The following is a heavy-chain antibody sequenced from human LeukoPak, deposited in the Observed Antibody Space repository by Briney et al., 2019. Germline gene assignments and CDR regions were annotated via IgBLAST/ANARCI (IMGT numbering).Heavy chain of an antibody. V-gene: IGHV3-23*01. CDR1: GFTFSSFV. J-gene: IGHJ4*02. CDR2: ITAGGSNT. D-gene: IGHD1-1*01. Sequence: PGGSLRLSCGASGFTFSSFVMSWVRQTPGKGLEWVATITAGGSNTYYADSVKGRFTISRDNSKSTLHLQMNSLRAEDTAVYYCATRGTSATKYFADWGQGTLVSVSS. CDR3: ATRGTSATKYFAD.